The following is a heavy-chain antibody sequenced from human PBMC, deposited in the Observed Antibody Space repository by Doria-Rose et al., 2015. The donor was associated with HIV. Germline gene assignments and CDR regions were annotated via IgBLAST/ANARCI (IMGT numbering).Heavy chain of an antibody. D-gene: IGHD3-10*01. CDR3: ATGVTLDY. CDR2: ISSTRAYI. V-gene: IGHV3-21*01. J-gene: IGHJ4*02. CDR1: GFPFSSHR. Sequence: VQLVQSGGGLVGPGGSLRLSCATSGFPFSSHRINWVRQAPRTGLEWVSSISSTRAYINYADSVRGRFTISRDNARNSLYLQMDSPRAEDTAIYYCATGVTLDYWGQGTLVAVSS.